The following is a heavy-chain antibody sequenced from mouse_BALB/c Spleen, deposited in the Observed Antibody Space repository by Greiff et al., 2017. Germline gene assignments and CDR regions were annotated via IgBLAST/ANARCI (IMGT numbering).Heavy chain of an antibody. Sequence: VQLKESGAELVRPGSSVKISCKASGYAFSSYWMNWVKQRPGQGLEWIGQIYPGDGDTNYNGKFKGKATLTADKSSSTAYMQLSSLTSEDSAVYFCARSDGPGGMDYWGQGTSVTVSS. CDR2: IYPGDGDT. CDR1: GYAFSSYW. CDR3: ARSDGPGGMDY. V-gene: IGHV1-80*01. J-gene: IGHJ4*01. D-gene: IGHD2-3*01.